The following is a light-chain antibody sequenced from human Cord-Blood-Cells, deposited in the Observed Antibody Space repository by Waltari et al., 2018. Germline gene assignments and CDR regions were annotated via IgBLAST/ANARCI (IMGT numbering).Light chain of an antibody. CDR3: CSYAGSSTYV. CDR1: SSDVGSYNL. V-gene: IGLV2-23*01. CDR2: RGS. Sequence: QSALTQPASVSGSPGQSITISCTGTSSDVGSYNLVSWYQQHPGKAPKLRIYRGSKRASGVSNRFSGSKSGNTASLTISGLQAEDEADYYCCSYAGSSTYVFGTGTKVTVL. J-gene: IGLJ1*01.